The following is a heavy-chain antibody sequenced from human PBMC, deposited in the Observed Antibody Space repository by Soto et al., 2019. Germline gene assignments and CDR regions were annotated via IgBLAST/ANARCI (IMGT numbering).Heavy chain of an antibody. J-gene: IGHJ4*02. CDR1: GYSFTSYW. CDR3: ARDPKRYSSSWYMTEDDY. Sequence: ESLKISCKGSGYSFTSYWISWVRQMPGKGLEWMGRIDPSDSYTNYSPSFQGHVTISADKSTSTAYLQWSSLKASDTAMYYCARDPKRYSSSWYMTEDDYWGQGTLVTVSS. CDR2: IDPSDSYT. V-gene: IGHV5-10-1*01. D-gene: IGHD6-13*01.